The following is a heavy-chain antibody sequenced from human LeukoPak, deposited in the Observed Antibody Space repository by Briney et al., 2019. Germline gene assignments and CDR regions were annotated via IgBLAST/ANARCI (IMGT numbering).Heavy chain of an antibody. CDR2: LYSGSDT. V-gene: IGHV3-53*01. CDR3: ARVGDHFHWYLDL. CDR1: GFTVSTKD. J-gene: IGHJ2*01. D-gene: IGHD3-10*01. Sequence: GGSLRLSCAASGFTVSTKDMNWVRQAPGKGLEWVSILYSGSDTYYANSVKGRFTISRDSSKNILFLQMNDLRAEDTAVYYCARVGDHFHWYLDLWGRGTLVTVSS.